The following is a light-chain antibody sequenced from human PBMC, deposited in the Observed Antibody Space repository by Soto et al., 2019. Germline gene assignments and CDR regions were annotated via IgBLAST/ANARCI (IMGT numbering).Light chain of an antibody. J-gene: IGKJ1*01. V-gene: IGKV3-20*01. CDR1: QSVSSSF. CDR3: QRYGSTPWT. Sequence: EIVLTQSPGTLSLSPGERATLSCRASQSVSSSFLAWYQQKPGQAPRLLIYGASSRATGIPDRFSGSGSGTKFTLTISGLEPEDFAVYYCQRYGSTPWTFGQGTKLEIK. CDR2: GAS.